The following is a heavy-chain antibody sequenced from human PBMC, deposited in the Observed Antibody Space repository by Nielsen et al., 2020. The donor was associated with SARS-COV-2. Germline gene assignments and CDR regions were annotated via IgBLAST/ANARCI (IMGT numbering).Heavy chain of an antibody. V-gene: IGHV1-2*02. Sequence: WVRQAPGQGLGWMGWINPNSGGTNYAQKFQGRVTMTRDTSISTAYMELSRLRSDDTAVYYCARHNSPTIFGVVIETSGMDVWGQGTTVTVSS. CDR3: ARHNSPTIFGVVIETSGMDV. CDR2: INPNSGGT. J-gene: IGHJ6*02. D-gene: IGHD3-3*01.